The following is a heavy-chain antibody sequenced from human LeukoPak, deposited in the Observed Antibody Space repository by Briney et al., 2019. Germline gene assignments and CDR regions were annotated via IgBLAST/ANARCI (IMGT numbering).Heavy chain of an antibody. V-gene: IGHV3-21*01. D-gene: IGHD6-13*01. J-gene: IGHJ4*02. CDR1: GYTFSSYS. Sequence: GGSLRLSCAASGYTFSSYSFNWVRQVPGKGLEWVSSITTTFYTYYTDSVKGRFTISRDNAKNSLYLQMISRKAGDTAVYYWAKVRPNWYEDYWGRGTLVPVSS. CDR2: ITTTFYT. CDR3: AKVRPNWYEDY.